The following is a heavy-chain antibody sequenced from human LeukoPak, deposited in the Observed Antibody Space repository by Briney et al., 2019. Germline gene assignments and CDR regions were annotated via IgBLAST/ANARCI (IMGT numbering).Heavy chain of an antibody. V-gene: IGHV4-59*01. CDR2: MYHTGTS. CDR3: ATTRGYSTNDAFDI. J-gene: IGHJ3*02. Sequence: SETLSLTCSVSGASITTYYSNWIRQSPGKGLEWIGYMYHTGTSDYNPSLQSRVTISLDTPNNKVSLTLTSVTAADTAVYYCATTRGYSTNDAFDIWGQGTRVTVSS. CDR1: GASITTYY. D-gene: IGHD5-18*01.